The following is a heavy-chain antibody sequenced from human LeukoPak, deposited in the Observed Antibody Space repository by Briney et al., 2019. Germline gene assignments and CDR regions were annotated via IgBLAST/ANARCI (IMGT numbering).Heavy chain of an antibody. Sequence: PSETLTLTCTDSGGSISSGDYYWSWIRQPPGKGLEWIGYIYYSGSTYYNPSLKSRVTISVDTSKSQFSLKLSSVTAADTAVYYCAREDTAMAFDYWGQGTLVTVSS. CDR2: IYYSGST. D-gene: IGHD5-18*01. CDR3: AREDTAMAFDY. V-gene: IGHV4-30-4*01. J-gene: IGHJ4*02. CDR1: GGSISSGDYY.